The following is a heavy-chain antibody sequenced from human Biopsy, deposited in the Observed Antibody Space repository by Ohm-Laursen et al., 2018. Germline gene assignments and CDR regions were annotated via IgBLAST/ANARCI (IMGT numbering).Heavy chain of an antibody. CDR2: IYYHNGRS. CDR3: ARTPRDSFWSGSYKRGLWFDP. CDR1: GGSISGYY. D-gene: IGHD3-3*01. V-gene: IGHV4-59*01. Sequence: SETLSLTCTVSGGSISGYYWTWIRQSPGKGLEWIGYIYYHNGRSSYNPSLKSRVTISKDTSKNQFSLQVNSVTAADTAVYYCARTPRDSFWSGSYKRGLWFDPWGQGTLVIVSS. J-gene: IGHJ5*02.